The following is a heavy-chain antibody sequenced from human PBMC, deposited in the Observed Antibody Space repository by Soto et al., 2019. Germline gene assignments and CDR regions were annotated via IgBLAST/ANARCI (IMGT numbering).Heavy chain of an antibody. CDR1: GFTFSSYE. J-gene: IGHJ6*02. D-gene: IGHD3-22*01. CDR3: ARVLNSSGYSYRSYYCMDV. Sequence: GGSLRLSCAASGFTFSSYEMNWVRQAPGKGLEWVSYISSSGSTIYYADSVKGRFTISRDNAKNSLYLQMNSLRAEDTAVYYCARVLNSSGYSYRSYYCMDVWGQGTTVTVSS. V-gene: IGHV3-48*03. CDR2: ISSSGSTI.